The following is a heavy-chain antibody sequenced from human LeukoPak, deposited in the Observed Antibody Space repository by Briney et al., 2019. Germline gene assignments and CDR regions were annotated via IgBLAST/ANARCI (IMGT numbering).Heavy chain of an antibody. D-gene: IGHD6-13*01. Sequence: GASVKVSCKASGYTFTSYYMHWVRQAPGQGLEWMGIINPSGGSTSYAQKFQGRVTMTRDMSTSTDYMELSSLRSEDTAVYYCASINPDASNWYYFDYWGQGALVTVSS. J-gene: IGHJ4*02. CDR3: ASINPDASNWYYFDY. CDR1: GYTFTSYY. CDR2: INPSGGST. V-gene: IGHV1-46*01.